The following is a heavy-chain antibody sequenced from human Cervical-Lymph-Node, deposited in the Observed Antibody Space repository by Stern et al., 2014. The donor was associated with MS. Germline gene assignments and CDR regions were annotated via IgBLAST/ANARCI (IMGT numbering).Heavy chain of an antibody. Sequence: VQLVESGPGLVKPSQTLSLTCTVSGGSVSSGGYFWNWIRHLPGKGLEWLGYLSYSGTTFHNPSLKTRVTMSVDTSKNQFSLRLASVTAADTAVYYCAIGGAAVITAWGQGTLVTVSS. D-gene: IGHD2-21*01. CDR2: LSYSGTT. CDR3: AIGGAAVITA. CDR1: GGSVSSGGYF. V-gene: IGHV4-31*03. J-gene: IGHJ5*02.